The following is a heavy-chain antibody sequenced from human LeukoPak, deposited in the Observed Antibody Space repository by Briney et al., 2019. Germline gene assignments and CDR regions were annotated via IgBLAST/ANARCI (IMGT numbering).Heavy chain of an antibody. V-gene: IGHV3-7*01. Sequence: GGSLRLSCAASGFTFSSYSMNWVRQAPGKGLEWVAHIKEDGGEKYHVDPVKGRFTISRDSAKNSLYLQMNSLRAEDTAMYYCVRDRGYCSGGTCYALWDYWGQGTLVTVSS. CDR2: IKEDGGEK. D-gene: IGHD2-15*01. J-gene: IGHJ4*02. CDR3: VRDRGYCSGGTCYALWDY. CDR1: GFTFSSYS.